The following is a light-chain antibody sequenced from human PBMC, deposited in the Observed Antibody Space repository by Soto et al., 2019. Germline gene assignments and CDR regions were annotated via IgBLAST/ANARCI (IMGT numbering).Light chain of an antibody. Sequence: EVVMAQSPANLSVSPGVGATLSSCAIQPVSDKLAWYQQKPGQAPRLLIYGASARALGIPDRFSGSGSGTEFSFTVTSLQSEDFAVYYCQQYDQWPITFGQGTRLEI. J-gene: IGKJ5*01. CDR3: QQYDQWPIT. CDR2: GAS. CDR1: QPVSDK. V-gene: IGKV3-15*01.